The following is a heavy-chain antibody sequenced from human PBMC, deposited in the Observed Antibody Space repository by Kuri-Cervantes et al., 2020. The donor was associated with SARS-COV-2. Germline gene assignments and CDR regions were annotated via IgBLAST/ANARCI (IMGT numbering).Heavy chain of an antibody. CDR2: IYYSGST. D-gene: IGHD1-1*01. V-gene: IGHV4-59*01. CDR3: ATSRTPDAFDI. Sequence: SETLSLTCNVSGDSIRSYYWNWIRQPPGKGLEWIGYIYYSGSTNYNPSLKSRVTISVDTSKNQFSLKLSSVTAADPAVYYCATSRTPDAFDIWGQGTMVTVSS. J-gene: IGHJ3*02. CDR1: GDSIRSYY.